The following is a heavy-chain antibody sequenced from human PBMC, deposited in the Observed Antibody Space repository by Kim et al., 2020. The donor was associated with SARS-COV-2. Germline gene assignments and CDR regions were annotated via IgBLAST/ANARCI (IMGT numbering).Heavy chain of an antibody. J-gene: IGHJ3*01. CDR3: ARADSDPFDSSGYSDAFAV. D-gene: IGHD3-22*01. V-gene: IGHV3-53*01. Sequence: GGSLRLSCAASGFSVSSNYMNWVRQAPGKGLEWVSVVQSGGDTHYADSVRGRFTISRDKSKNTLYLQLHTLRVEDTAMYYCARADSDPFDSSGYSDAFAV. CDR2: VQSGGDT. CDR1: GFSVSSNY.